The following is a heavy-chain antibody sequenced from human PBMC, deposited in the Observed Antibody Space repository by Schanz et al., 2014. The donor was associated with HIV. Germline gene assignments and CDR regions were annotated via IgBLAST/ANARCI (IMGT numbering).Heavy chain of an antibody. Sequence: EVQLLESGGGLVQPGGSLRLSCAASGFTFSSYAMSWVRQAPGKGLEWVSAISRDPSYIYYADSVKGRFTISRDNAKNSLYLQMDSLRAEDTALYFCAKSTWVDNCGQGTLVTVSS. D-gene: IGHD2-2*01. CDR3: AKSTWVDN. CDR1: GFTFSSYA. CDR2: ISRDPSYI. V-gene: IGHV3-23*01. J-gene: IGHJ4*02.